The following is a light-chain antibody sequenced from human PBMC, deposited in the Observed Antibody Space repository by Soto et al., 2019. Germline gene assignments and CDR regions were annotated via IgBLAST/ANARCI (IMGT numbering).Light chain of an antibody. CDR2: GNS. J-gene: IGLJ1*01. V-gene: IGLV1-40*01. CDR1: SSNIGAGLD. Sequence: QSVLTQPPSVSGAPGQRVTISCTGSSSNIGAGLDVHWYQQLPGTAPKLLIYGNSDRPSGVPDRFSGSKSGTSASLAITGLQAEDEADYYCQSYDSSLNGFYVFGSGTKLTVL. CDR3: QSYDSSLNGFYV.